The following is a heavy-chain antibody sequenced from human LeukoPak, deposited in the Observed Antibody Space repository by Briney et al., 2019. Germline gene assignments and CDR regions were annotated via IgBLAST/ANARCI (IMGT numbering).Heavy chain of an antibody. J-gene: IGHJ4*02. CDR1: GGSISSYY. V-gene: IGHV4-59*08. Sequence: SETLSLTCTVSGGSISSYYWSWIRQPPGKGLEWIGYIYYSGSTNYNPSLKSRVTISVDTSKNQFSLKLSSVTAADTAVYYCASTIAVAGQFDYWGQGTLVIVSS. D-gene: IGHD6-19*01. CDR2: IYYSGST. CDR3: ASTIAVAGQFDY.